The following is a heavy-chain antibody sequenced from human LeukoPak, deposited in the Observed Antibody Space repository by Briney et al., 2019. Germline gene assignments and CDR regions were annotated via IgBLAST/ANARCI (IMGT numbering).Heavy chain of an antibody. J-gene: IGHJ4*02. D-gene: IGHD3-16*01. Sequence: GGSLRLSCAVSGFTFRSYAMSRVRQAPGKGLEWVSAINGGGDITSYADSVKGRFTISRDNSKNTLYLQMNSLRGEDTAIYYCAKAGGDSTSHFDYWGQGTLVTVSS. CDR3: AKAGGDSTSHFDY. CDR1: GFTFRSYA. CDR2: INGGGDIT. V-gene: IGHV3-23*01.